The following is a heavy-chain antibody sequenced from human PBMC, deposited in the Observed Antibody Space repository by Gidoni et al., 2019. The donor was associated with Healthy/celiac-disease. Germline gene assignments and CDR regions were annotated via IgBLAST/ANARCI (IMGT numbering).Heavy chain of an antibody. Sequence: EVQLVESGGGLVKPGGSLRLSCAASGFTFSSYSMNWVRQAPGKGLEWVSSISSSSSYIYYADSVKGRFTISRDNAKNSLYLQMNSLRAEDTAVYYCARDDSPTTVVTHDAFDIWGQGTMVTVSS. CDR1: GFTFSSYS. D-gene: IGHD4-17*01. J-gene: IGHJ3*02. CDR3: ARDDSPTTVVTHDAFDI. CDR2: ISSSSSYI. V-gene: IGHV3-21*01.